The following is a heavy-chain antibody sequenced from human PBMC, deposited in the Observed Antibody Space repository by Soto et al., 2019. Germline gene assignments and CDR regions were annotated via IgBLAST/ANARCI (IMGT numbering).Heavy chain of an antibody. CDR3: AKVRGTVTTIGAFDI. Sequence: EAQLLESGGGLVQPGGSLRLSCAASGFTFSSYAMSWVRQTPGKGQEWVSTISGSGGNTYYADSVKGRFTISRDNSKNTLYLQMNSVRAEDTDVYYCAKVRGTVTTIGAFDIWGQGAMVTVSS. J-gene: IGHJ3*02. D-gene: IGHD4-17*01. V-gene: IGHV3-23*01. CDR2: ISGSGGNT. CDR1: GFTFSSYA.